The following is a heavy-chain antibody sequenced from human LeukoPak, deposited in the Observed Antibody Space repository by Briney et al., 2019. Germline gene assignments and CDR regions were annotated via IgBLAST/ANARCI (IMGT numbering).Heavy chain of an antibody. CDR1: GFSVSSNF. Sequence: GGSLRLSCAASGFSVSSNFMSWVRQAPGKGLEWVANINQDGSEKYYVDSVKGRFTISRDNANNSLYLQMNSLRAEDTAVYYCAREGYWGQGTLVTVSS. J-gene: IGHJ4*02. CDR2: INQDGSEK. V-gene: IGHV3-7*01. CDR3: AREGY.